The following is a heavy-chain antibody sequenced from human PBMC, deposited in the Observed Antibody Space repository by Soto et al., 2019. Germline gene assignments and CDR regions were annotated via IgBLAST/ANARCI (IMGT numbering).Heavy chain of an antibody. CDR2: IIPILGIA. D-gene: IGHD2-2*02. Sequence: SVNVSCKASGGTFSSYTISWVRQAPGQGLEWMGRIIPILGIANYAQKFQGRVTITADKSTSTAYMELSSLRSEDTAVYYCARGGGSIVVVPAAIRVGNASWFDPWGKGTLVTVSS. J-gene: IGHJ5*02. V-gene: IGHV1-69*02. CDR1: GGTFSSYT. CDR3: ARGGGSIVVVPAAIRVGNASWFDP.